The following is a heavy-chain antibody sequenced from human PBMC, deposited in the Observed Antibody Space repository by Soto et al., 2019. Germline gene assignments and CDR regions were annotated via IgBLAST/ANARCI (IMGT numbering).Heavy chain of an antibody. J-gene: IGHJ5*02. Sequence: QVQLVQSGAEVKKPGSSVKLSCKASGGTFSSYTISWVRQAPGQGLEWMGRIIPILGIANYAQKFQGRVTITADKSTSTAYMELSSLRSEDTAVYYCAREGGGYYYGSGTQDLVVFDPWGQGTLVTVSS. CDR3: AREGGGYYYGSGTQDLVVFDP. CDR2: IIPILGIA. D-gene: IGHD3-10*01. V-gene: IGHV1-69*08. CDR1: GGTFSSYT.